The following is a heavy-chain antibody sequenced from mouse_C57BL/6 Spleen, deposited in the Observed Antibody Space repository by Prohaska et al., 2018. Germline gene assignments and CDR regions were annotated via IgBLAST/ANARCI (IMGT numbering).Heavy chain of an antibody. CDR3: ARPYYGSSYHYYAMDY. D-gene: IGHD1-1*01. Sequence: QVQLQQSGAELMKPGASVKLSCKATGYTFTGYWIEWVKQRPGHGLEWIGEILPGXGSTNYNEKFKGKATFTADTSSNTAYMQLSSLTTEDSAIYYCARPYYGSSYHYYAMDYWGQGTSVTVSS. J-gene: IGHJ4*01. CDR1: GYTFTGYW. V-gene: IGHV1-9*01. CDR2: ILPGXGST.